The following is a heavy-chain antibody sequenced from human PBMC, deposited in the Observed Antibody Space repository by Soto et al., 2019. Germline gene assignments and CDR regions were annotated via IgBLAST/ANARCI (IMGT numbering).Heavy chain of an antibody. CDR3: AKYFRFNAFVEWFLHPSYGMDV. V-gene: IGHV3-30*18. D-gene: IGHD3-3*01. CDR1: EFTFSRYG. CDR2: ISYDGSNK. Sequence: QVQLVESGGGVVQPGRSLRLSCAASEFTFSRYGMHWVRQAPGKGLEWVAVISYDGSNKYYADSVKGRFTISRDNSKNTLYLQMNSLRAEDTAVYYCAKYFRFNAFVEWFLHPSYGMDVWGQGTTVTVSS. J-gene: IGHJ6*02.